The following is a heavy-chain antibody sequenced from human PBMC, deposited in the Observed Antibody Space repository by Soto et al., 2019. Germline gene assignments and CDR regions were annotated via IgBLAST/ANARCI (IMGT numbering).Heavy chain of an antibody. Sequence: GESLKISCKGSGYSFTSYWIGWVRQMPGKGLEWMGIIYPGDSDTRYSPSFQGQVTISADKSIGTAYLQWSSLKASDTAMYYCATHVYSSSVFGQGLGQGYYGKYVWGQGTTVTVAS. V-gene: IGHV5-51*01. D-gene: IGHD6-13*01. CDR1: GYSFTSYW. J-gene: IGHJ6*02. CDR3: ATHVYSSSVFGQGLGQGYYGKYV. CDR2: IYPGDSDT.